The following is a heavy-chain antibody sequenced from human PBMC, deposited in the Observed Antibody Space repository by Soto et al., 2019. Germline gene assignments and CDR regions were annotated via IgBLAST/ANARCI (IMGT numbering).Heavy chain of an antibody. D-gene: IGHD2-15*01. CDR1: GFTFSNHG. Sequence: QVQLVESGGGVVQPGRSLRLSCVASGFTFSNHGMHWVRQAPGKGLEWVAVISFEGSIKYYTDSVKGRFTISRDDSKNTVYLQMNRLRAEDTAVYFCARDSGVGSCSGGSCYTSNWFDPWGQGTLVTVSS. J-gene: IGHJ5*02. CDR3: ARDSGVGSCSGGSCYTSNWFDP. CDR2: ISFEGSIK. V-gene: IGHV3-30*03.